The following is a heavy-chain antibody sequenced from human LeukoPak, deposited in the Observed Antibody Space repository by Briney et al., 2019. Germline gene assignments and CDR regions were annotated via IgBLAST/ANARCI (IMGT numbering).Heavy chain of an antibody. CDR3: ATGQTTAVLVDTLHF. D-gene: IGHD4-17*01. J-gene: IGHJ4*02. V-gene: IGHV1-24*01. CDR1: GYTVTEFS. Sequence: ASVKVSGKVSGYTVTEFSIHWVRQAPGKGLEWMGGFDPDEAEAVFARKFQGRVTMTEDTSTNTAYMELTSLRSEDTAVYYCATGQTTAVLVDTLHFWGQGTLVTVSS. CDR2: FDPDEAEA.